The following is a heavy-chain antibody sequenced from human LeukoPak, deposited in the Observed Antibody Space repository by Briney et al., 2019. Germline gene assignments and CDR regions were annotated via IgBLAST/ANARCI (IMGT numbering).Heavy chain of an antibody. D-gene: IGHD6-19*01. CDR1: GGSFSGYY. V-gene: IGHV4-34*01. J-gene: IGHJ6*03. CDR2: INHSGST. CDR3: ARGPSSGWYGYYYYMDV. Sequence: SETLSLTCAVYGGSFSGYYWTWIRQPPGKGLEWIGEINHSGSTNYNPSLKSRVTISVDTSKNQFSLKLSSVTAADTAVYYCARGPSSGWYGYYYYMDVWGKGTTVTVSS.